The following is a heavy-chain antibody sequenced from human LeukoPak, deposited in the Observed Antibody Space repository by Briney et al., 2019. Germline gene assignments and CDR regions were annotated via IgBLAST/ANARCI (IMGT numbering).Heavy chain of an antibody. CDR3: ARAQGELHSHFDY. V-gene: IGHV1-46*01. CDR1: GYTFTSYY. J-gene: IGHJ4*02. D-gene: IGHD1-26*01. CDR2: INPSGGST. Sequence: ASVKVSCKASGYTFTSYYMHWVRQAPGQGLEWMGIINPSGGSTSYAQKFQGRVTMTRDMSTSTVYMELSSLRSDDTAVYYCARAQGELHSHFDYWGQGTLVTVSS.